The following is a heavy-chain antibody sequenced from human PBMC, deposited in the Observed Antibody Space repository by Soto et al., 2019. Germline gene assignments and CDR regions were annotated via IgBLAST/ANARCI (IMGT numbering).Heavy chain of an antibody. CDR3: TTLKDYGAGYFDY. CDR1: GFTFSNAW. CDR2: IKSKTDGGTT. V-gene: IGHV3-15*01. Sequence: EVQLVESGGGLVKPGGSLRLSCAASGFTFSNAWMSWVRQAPGKGLEWVGRIKSKTDGGTTDYAAPVKGRFTISRDDSKNTLYLQMNSLKTEDTAVYYCTTLKDYGAGYFDYWGQGTLVTVSS. J-gene: IGHJ4*02. D-gene: IGHD4-17*01.